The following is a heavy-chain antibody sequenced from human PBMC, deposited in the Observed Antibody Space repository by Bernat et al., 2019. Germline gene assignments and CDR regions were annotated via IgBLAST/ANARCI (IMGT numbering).Heavy chain of an antibody. CDR1: GFTFSTYS. V-gene: IGHV3-48*01. CDR3: AKERSGSYAL. D-gene: IGHD1-26*01. Sequence: EVQLVESGGGLVQPGGSLRLSCAASGFTFSTYSMNWVRQAPGKGLEWVSYISSSSSTIYYADSVKGRFTISRDNSKNTLYLQMNSLRAEDTAVYYCAKERSGSYALWGQGTLVTVSS. CDR2: ISSSSSTI. J-gene: IGHJ4*02.